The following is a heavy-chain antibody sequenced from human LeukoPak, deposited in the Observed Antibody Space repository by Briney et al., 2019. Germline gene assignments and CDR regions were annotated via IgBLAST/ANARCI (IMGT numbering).Heavy chain of an antibody. CDR2: ISSSSSYI. Sequence: GGSLRLSWAASVLTFISDSMNGVRQAAGKGLDWVSSISSSSSYINYADSGKGRFTISRHNAKNSLYLQMNRLRAEDTAVYYCARGDLWYSSSWYGAIDYWGQGTLVTVSS. J-gene: IGHJ4*02. CDR1: VLTFISDS. D-gene: IGHD6-13*01. V-gene: IGHV3-21*01. CDR3: ARGDLWYSSSWYGAIDY.